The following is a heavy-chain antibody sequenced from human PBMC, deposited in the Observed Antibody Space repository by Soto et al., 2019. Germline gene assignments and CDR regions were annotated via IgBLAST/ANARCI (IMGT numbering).Heavy chain of an antibody. J-gene: IGHJ6*02. D-gene: IGHD4-4*01. V-gene: IGHV4-34*01. CDR1: GGSFSGYY. Sequence: SETLSLTCAVYGGSFSGYYWSWIRQPPGKGLEWIGEINHSGSTNYNPSLKSRVTISVDTSKNQFSLKLSSVTAADTAVYYCARGTTVTTDYYYGMDVWGQGTTVTVSS. CDR2: INHSGST. CDR3: ARGTTVTTDYYYGMDV.